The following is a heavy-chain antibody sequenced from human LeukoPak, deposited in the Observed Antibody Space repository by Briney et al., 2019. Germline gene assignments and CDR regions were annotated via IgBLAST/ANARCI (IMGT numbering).Heavy chain of an antibody. D-gene: IGHD3-22*01. Sequence: PSETLSLTCAVYGGSFSGYYWSWIRQPPGKGLEWIGEINHSGSTNYNPSLKSRVTISVDTSKNQFSLKLSSVTAADTAVYYCARGTYYYDSSSYYSNWFDPWGQGTLVTVSS. V-gene: IGHV4-34*01. CDR1: GGSFSGYY. J-gene: IGHJ5*02. CDR3: ARGTYYYDSSSYYSNWFDP. CDR2: INHSGST.